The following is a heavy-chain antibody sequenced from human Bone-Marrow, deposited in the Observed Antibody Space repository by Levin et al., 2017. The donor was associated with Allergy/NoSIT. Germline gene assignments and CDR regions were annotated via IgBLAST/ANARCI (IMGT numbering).Heavy chain of an antibody. CDR3: TRDRGEWGQFYFDY. J-gene: IGHJ4*02. V-gene: IGHV3-33*01. CDR2: ISYDGGHK. CDR1: GFTFSAFG. Sequence: LSLPCAASGFTFSAFGMHWVRPAPGRGLEWVAVISYDGGHKFYADSVKGRFTISRDNSKNTHYLQMNSLRAEDTAVYYCTRDRGEWGQFYFDYWGQGILVTVSS. D-gene: IGHD1-26*01.